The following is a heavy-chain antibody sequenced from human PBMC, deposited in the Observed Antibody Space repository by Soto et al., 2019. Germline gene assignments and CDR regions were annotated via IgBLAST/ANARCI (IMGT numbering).Heavy chain of an antibody. CDR3: TCGSRSTSTGTGAF. J-gene: IGHJ4*02. CDR1: GFTFSMYW. V-gene: IGHV3-74*01. CDR2: INDDGTYT. D-gene: IGHD1-1*01. Sequence: PGGSLRLSCAASGFTFSMYWMHWVRQVPGKGPEWVSRINDDGTYTSYADSVKGRFTISRDNARNTLYLQMNDLRAEDTAVYYFTCGSRSTSTGTGAFCGQGTLV.